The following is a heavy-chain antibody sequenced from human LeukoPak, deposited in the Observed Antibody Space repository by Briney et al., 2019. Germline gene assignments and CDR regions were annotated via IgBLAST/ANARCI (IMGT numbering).Heavy chain of an antibody. D-gene: IGHD5-18*01. V-gene: IGHV4-31*03. CDR2: IYYSGST. CDR3: ARGTPIQLWLRVGYFDL. CDR1: GGSISSGGYY. Sequence: PSETLSLTCTVSGGSISSGGYYWSWIRQHPGKGLEWIGYIYYSGSTYYNPSLKSRVTISVDTSKNQFSLKLSSVTAADTAVYYCARGTPIQLWLRVGYFDLWGRGTLVTVSS. J-gene: IGHJ2*01.